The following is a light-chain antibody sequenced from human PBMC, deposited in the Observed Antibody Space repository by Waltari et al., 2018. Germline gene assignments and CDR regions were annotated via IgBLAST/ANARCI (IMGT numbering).Light chain of an antibody. CDR3: QSYDSSNPWV. V-gene: IGLV6-57*03. CDR1: SGRIASNY. Sequence: NFMLTQPHSVSESPGKTVTISCTRRSGRIASNYVQWYQQRPGSAPTTVIYEDNQRPSGVPDRFSGSIDSSSNSASLTISGLKTEDEADYYCQSYDSSNPWVFGGGTKLTVL. CDR2: EDN. J-gene: IGLJ3*02.